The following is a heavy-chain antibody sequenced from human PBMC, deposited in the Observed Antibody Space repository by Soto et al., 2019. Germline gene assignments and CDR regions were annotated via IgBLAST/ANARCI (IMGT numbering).Heavy chain of an antibody. J-gene: IGHJ6*04. D-gene: IGHD3-3*01. CDR1: GFTFSSYS. Sequence: GGSLRLSCAASGFTFSSYSMNWVRQAPGKGLEWVSSISSSSSYIYYADSVKGRFTISRDNAKNSLYLQMNSLRAEDTAVYYCATQYSAFWSGYYHYYYYGMGVRGKGPTVTVSS. CDR3: ATQYSAFWSGYYHYYYYGMGV. CDR2: ISSSSSYI. V-gene: IGHV3-21*01.